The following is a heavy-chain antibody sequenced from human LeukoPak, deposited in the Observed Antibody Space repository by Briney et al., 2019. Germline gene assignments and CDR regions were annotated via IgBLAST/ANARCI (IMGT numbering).Heavy chain of an antibody. D-gene: IGHD6-6*01. Sequence: SETLPLTCTVSGGSISSYYWSWIRQPPGKGLEWIGYIYYSGSTNYNPSLKSRVTISVDTSKNQFSLKLSSVTAADTAVYYCARLEYSSSSYYFDYWGQGTLVTVSS. J-gene: IGHJ4*02. CDR1: GGSISSYY. CDR2: IYYSGST. CDR3: ARLEYSSSSYYFDY. V-gene: IGHV4-59*01.